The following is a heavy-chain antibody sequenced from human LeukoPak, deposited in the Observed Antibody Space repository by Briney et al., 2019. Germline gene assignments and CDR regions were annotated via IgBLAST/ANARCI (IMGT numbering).Heavy chain of an antibody. CDR3: ARPRYYYDSSGYSL. Sequence: KPGGSLRLSCAASGFTFSDYYMSWIRQAPGKGLEWVSYISSSGSTIYYADSVKGRFTISRDNAKNSLYLQMNSLRAKDTAVYYCARPRYYYDSSGYSLWGRGTLVTVSS. CDR2: ISSSGSTI. J-gene: IGHJ4*02. D-gene: IGHD3-22*01. V-gene: IGHV3-11*01. CDR1: GFTFSDYY.